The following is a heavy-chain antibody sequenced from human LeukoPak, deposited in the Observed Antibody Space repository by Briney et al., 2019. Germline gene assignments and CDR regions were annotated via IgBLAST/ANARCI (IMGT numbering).Heavy chain of an antibody. J-gene: IGHJ4*02. CDR3: AKDKGWWELLNYFDY. CDR2: ISGSGGST. D-gene: IGHD1-26*01. CDR1: GFTFSSYA. Sequence: GGSLRLSCAASGFTFSSYAMSWVRQAPGKGLEWVSAISGSGGSTYYADSVKGRFTISRDNSKNTLYLQMNSLRAEDTAVYYCAKDKGWWELLNYFDYWGQGTLVTVSS. V-gene: IGHV3-23*01.